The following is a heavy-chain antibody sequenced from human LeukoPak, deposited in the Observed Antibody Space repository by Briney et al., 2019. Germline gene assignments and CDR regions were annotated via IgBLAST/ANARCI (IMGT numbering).Heavy chain of an antibody. CDR1: GGSFSGYY. Sequence: PSETLSLTCAVYGGSFSGYYWSWIRQPPGKGLEWIGEINHSGSTNYNPSLKSRVTISVDTSKNQFSLKLSSVTAADTAVYYCARRRRYCSGGSCYSPNWFDPWGQGTLVTVSS. J-gene: IGHJ5*02. CDR3: ARRRRYCSGGSCYSPNWFDP. D-gene: IGHD2-15*01. V-gene: IGHV4-34*01. CDR2: INHSGST.